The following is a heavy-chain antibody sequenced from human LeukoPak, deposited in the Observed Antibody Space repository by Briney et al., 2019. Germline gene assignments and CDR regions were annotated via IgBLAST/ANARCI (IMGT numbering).Heavy chain of an antibody. J-gene: IGHJ1*01. D-gene: IGHD3-22*01. CDR2: ITTSTSII. V-gene: IGHV3-48*04. CDR3: ATYSSLNRREFQF. Sequence: QPGGSLRLSCAASGFTFSSYSMNWVRQAPGKGLEWVSYITTSTSIIYYADSVKGRFTISRDNAKNSLYLQMNSLRAEDTAVYYCATYSSLNRREFQFWGQGTLLTVSS. CDR1: GFTFSSYS.